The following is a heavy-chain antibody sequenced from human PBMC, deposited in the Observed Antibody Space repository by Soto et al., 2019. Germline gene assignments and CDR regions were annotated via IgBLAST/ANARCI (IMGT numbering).Heavy chain of an antibody. CDR2: IYYSGST. V-gene: IGHV4-59*08. CDR3: ASLNGTDYGDHETPNYYMDV. Sequence: SGTLSITCTVSGGSISSYYWSRIRQPPGKGLEWIGYIYYSGSTNYNPSLKSRVTISVDTSKNQFSLKLSSVTAADTAVYYCASLNGTDYGDHETPNYYMDVWGKGTTVTVSS. J-gene: IGHJ6*03. CDR1: GGSISSYY. D-gene: IGHD4-17*01.